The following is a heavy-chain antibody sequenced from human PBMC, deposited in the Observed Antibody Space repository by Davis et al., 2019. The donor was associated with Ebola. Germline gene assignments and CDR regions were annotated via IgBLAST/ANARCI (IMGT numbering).Heavy chain of an antibody. J-gene: IGHJ6*02. CDR3: ARGQHDLLTGARYAMDG. CDR2: ISHTGDT. D-gene: IGHD3-9*01. CDR1: SGSFSGYY. V-gene: IGHV4-34*01. Sequence: ETLSLTCAVYSGSFSGYYWSWIRQSPGKGLEWIGEISHTGDTNYNPSLKSRVIISVDTSKNQFSLKLNSVNAADTAMYYCARGQHDLLTGARYAMDGWGRGTTVIVSS.